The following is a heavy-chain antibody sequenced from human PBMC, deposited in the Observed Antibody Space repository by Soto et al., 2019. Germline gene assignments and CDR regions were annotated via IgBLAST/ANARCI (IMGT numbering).Heavy chain of an antibody. CDR2: ISSSSSTI. CDR1: GFTFSSYS. J-gene: IGHJ4*02. CDR3: ARRHDYGDY. V-gene: IGHV3-48*01. Sequence: VQLVESGGGLVQPGGSLRLSCAASGFTFSSYSMNWVRQAPGKGLEWVSYISSSSSTIYYADSVKGRFTISRDNAKNSLYLQMNSLRAEDTAVYYCARRHDYGDYWGQGTLVTVSS.